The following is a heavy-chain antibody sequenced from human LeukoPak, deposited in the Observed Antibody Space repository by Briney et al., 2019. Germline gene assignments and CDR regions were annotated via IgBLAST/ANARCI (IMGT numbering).Heavy chain of an antibody. CDR1: GFTFSDYR. V-gene: IGHV3-21*01. J-gene: IGHJ4*02. Sequence: GGSLRLSCATSGFTFSDYRMNWVRQAPGKGLEWVSSISGTSTDIYYADSVKGRFTISRDNAKNSVFLQMNSLRAEDTAVYYCARDDPSMIAALHYWGQGTLVTVSS. CDR2: ISGTSTDI. D-gene: IGHD6-6*01. CDR3: ARDDPSMIAALHY.